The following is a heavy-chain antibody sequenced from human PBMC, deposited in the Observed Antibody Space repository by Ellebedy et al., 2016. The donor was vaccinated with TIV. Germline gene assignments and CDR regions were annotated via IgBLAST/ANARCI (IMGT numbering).Heavy chain of an antibody. J-gene: IGHJ5*02. CDR2: FGVSGDTT. CDR3: ARDRTPYDGYWVFDQ. V-gene: IGHV3-23*01. Sequence: GESLKISCAASGFTFSDYAMSWVRQAPGKGLEWVSGFGVSGDTTYYTDSVKGRFTISRDNSRNTLYLQMNSLRAEDTAVYYCARDRTPYDGYWVFDQWGQGTLVTVSS. D-gene: IGHD5-18*01. CDR1: GFTFSDYA.